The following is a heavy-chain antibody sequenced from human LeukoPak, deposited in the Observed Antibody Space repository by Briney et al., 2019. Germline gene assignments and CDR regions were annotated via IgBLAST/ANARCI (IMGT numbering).Heavy chain of an antibody. D-gene: IGHD2-21*02. CDR1: GFTFTGYW. V-gene: IGHV3-74*01. CDR2: INSDGSST. CDR3: AREVLTPLDY. J-gene: IGHJ4*02. Sequence: PGGSLRLSCAASGFTFTGYWMHWVRQAPGKGLVWVSRINSDGSSTNYADSVKGRFTISRDNAKNTLYLQMNSLRAEDTAVYYCAREVLTPLDYWGQGTLVTVSS.